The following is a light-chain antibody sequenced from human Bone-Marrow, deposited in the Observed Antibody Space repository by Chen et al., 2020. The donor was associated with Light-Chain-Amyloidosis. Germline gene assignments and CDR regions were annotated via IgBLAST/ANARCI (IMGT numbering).Light chain of an antibody. J-gene: IGLJ2*01. CDR2: FNS. CDR3: AAWEDGLNGVL. V-gene: IGLV1-44*01. CDR1: RSSIGTNT. Sequence: QSVLTQPPSASGTPGQRVTISCSGSRSSIGTNTVNWYQQFPGTAPKLLIYFNSQRPSGVPDRVSGSKSGASDALAIGGLQSDDEADYFCAAWEDGLNGVLFGGGTKLTVL.